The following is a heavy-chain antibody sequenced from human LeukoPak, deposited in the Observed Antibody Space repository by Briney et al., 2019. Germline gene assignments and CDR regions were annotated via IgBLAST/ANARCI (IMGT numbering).Heavy chain of an antibody. CDR2: ISSSSSYI. CDR3: ARDLSGDYYDSSGYYWFDY. Sequence: PGGSLRLSCAASGFTFSSYSMKWVRQAPGEGLEWVSSISSSSSYIYYADSVRGRFTISRDNAKNSLYLQMNSLRAEDTAVYYCARDLSGDYYDSSGYYWFDYWGQGTLVTVSS. V-gene: IGHV3-21*01. CDR1: GFTFSSYS. J-gene: IGHJ4*02. D-gene: IGHD3-22*01.